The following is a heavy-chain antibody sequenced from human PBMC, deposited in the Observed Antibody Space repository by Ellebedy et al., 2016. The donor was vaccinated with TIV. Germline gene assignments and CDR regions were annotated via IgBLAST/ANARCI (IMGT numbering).Heavy chain of an antibody. D-gene: IGHD3-22*01. CDR2: IDHSGST. Sequence: GSLRLSXAVYGESFNEYHWTWIRQLPGKGLEWIGEIDHSGSTNYNPSLKSRVTISLDPSNNQFSLKVTSVTAADTAVYYCARARDYYDTSAFDMWGQGTMVTASS. J-gene: IGHJ3*02. CDR3: ARARDYYDTSAFDM. CDR1: GESFNEYH. V-gene: IGHV4-34*01.